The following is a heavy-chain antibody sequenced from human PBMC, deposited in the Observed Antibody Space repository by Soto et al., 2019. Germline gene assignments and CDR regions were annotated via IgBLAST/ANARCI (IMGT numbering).Heavy chain of an antibody. Sequence: GGSLRLSCAASGFTFSSYAMSWVRQAPGKGLEWVSAISGSGGSTYYADSVKGRFTISRDNSKNTLYLQMNSLRAEDTAVYYCAKDYTTYYDFWSGYENWFDPWGQGTLVTVS. CDR2: ISGSGGST. V-gene: IGHV3-23*01. D-gene: IGHD3-3*01. J-gene: IGHJ5*02. CDR3: AKDYTTYYDFWSGYENWFDP. CDR1: GFTFSSYA.